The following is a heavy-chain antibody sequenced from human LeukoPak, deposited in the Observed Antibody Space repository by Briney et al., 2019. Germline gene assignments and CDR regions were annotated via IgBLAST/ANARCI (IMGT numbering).Heavy chain of an antibody. Sequence: PSQTLSPTCTVSGGSISSSGYYWSWIRQHPGKGLEWIGYIYYSGSTYYNPSLKSRVTISVDTSKNQFSLKLSSVTAADTAVYYCARGVVVVVPAAQYNWFDPWGQGTLVTVSS. CDR1: GGSISSSGYY. V-gene: IGHV4-31*03. D-gene: IGHD2-2*01. CDR3: ARGVVVVVPAAQYNWFDP. J-gene: IGHJ5*02. CDR2: IYYSGST.